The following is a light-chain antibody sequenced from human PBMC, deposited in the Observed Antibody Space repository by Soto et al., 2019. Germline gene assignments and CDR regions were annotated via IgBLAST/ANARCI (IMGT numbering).Light chain of an antibody. CDR2: AAS. CDR1: QSISTY. J-gene: IGKJ5*01. CDR3: QQNFSIPIT. V-gene: IGKV1-39*01. Sequence: DIQMTQSPSSLSASVGDRVTITCRASQSISTYLNWYHQKPGKAPDLLIYAASSLKSGVPSRFSGSGSGTHFTLTITGLQPADFATYYCQQNFSIPITFGQGTRLENK.